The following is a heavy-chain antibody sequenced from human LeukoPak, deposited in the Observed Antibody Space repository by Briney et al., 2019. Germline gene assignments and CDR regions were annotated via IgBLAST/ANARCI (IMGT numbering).Heavy chain of an antibody. CDR2: INSDGSST. D-gene: IGHD3/OR15-3a*01. CDR1: GFTFSSYW. Sequence: GGSLRLSCAASGFTFSSYWMHWVRQAPGKGLVWVSRINSDGSSTSYADSVKGRFTISRDNAKNTLYLQMNSLRAEDTAVYYCAREAPWTYYHYGMDVWGQGTTVTVFS. V-gene: IGHV3-74*01. J-gene: IGHJ6*02. CDR3: AREAPWTYYHYGMDV.